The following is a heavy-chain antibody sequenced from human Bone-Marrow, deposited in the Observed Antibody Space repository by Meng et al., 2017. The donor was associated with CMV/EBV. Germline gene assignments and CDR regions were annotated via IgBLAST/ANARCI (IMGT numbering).Heavy chain of an antibody. D-gene: IGHD4-17*01. CDR3: TTELRRADYGDYVGY. Sequence: GESLKISCAASGFTFSNAWMSWVRQAPGKGLEWVGRIKSKTDGGTTDYAAPVKGRFTISRDDSKNTLYLQMNSLKTEDTAVYYCTTELRRADYGDYVGYWGQGTLVTVSS. J-gene: IGHJ4*02. V-gene: IGHV3-15*01. CDR2: IKSKTDGGTT. CDR1: GFTFSNAW.